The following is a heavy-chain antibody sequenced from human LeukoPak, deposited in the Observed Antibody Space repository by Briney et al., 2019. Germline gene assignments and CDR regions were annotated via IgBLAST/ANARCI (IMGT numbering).Heavy chain of an antibody. CDR1: GYTFTSYG. CDR3: ARDLLPSYAYYYDSSRNWFDP. CDR2: ISAYNGNT. D-gene: IGHD3-22*01. Sequence: ASVKVSCKASGYTFTSYGISWVRQAPGQGLEWMGWISAYNGNTNYAQKLQGRVTMTTDTSTSTAYMELRSLRSDDTVVYYCARDLLPSYAYYYDSSRNWFDPWGQGTLVTVSS. V-gene: IGHV1-18*01. J-gene: IGHJ5*02.